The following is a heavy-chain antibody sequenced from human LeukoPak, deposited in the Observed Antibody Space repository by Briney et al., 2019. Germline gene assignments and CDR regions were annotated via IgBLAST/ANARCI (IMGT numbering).Heavy chain of an antibody. D-gene: IGHD2-2*01. CDR1: GYSFTSYW. CDR3: ARLIVVRPYYYYMDV. Sequence: GESLKISCKGSGYSFTSYWIGWVHQMPGKGLEWMGIIYPGDSDTRYSPSFQGQVTISADKSISTAYLQWSSLKASDTAMYYCARLIVVRPYYYYMDVWGKGTTVTVSS. CDR2: IYPGDSDT. J-gene: IGHJ6*03. V-gene: IGHV5-51*07.